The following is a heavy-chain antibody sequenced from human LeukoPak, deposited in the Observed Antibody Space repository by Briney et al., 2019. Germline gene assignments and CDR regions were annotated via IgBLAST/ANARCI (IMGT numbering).Heavy chain of an antibody. CDR3: ARGGLGSAFDN. Sequence: PWGSLRLSCAASRFTFSSYALTWVRQAPGKGLERVSGISGSGGSTSYADSLKGRFTISRDNSKNTLYLQINSLRADDTAVFYCARGGLGSAFDNWGQETLHTVSS. V-gene: IGHV3-23*01. J-gene: IGHJ4*02. D-gene: IGHD6-19*01. CDR2: ISGSGGST. CDR1: RFTFSSYA.